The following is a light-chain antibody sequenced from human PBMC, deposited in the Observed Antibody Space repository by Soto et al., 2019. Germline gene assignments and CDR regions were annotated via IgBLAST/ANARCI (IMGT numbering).Light chain of an antibody. V-gene: IGKV1-27*01. CDR3: QKYDHAPLT. J-gene: IGKJ4*01. Sequence: DIQMYQSPASLSAYVGDRVTITCRASQGIGNYLAWYQQRPGKVPKLLIYAASTLQSGVPSRFSGSGSGPDFTLTISSLQPEDVATYYCQKYDHAPLTFGGGTKVDIK. CDR2: AAS. CDR1: QGIGNY.